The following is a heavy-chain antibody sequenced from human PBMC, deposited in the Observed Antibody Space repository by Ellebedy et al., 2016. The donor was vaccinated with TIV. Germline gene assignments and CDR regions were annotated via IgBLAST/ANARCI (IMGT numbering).Heavy chain of an antibody. V-gene: IGHV1-3*01. D-gene: IGHD5-18*01. J-gene: IGHJ5*02. CDR1: GYTFTSYA. CDR3: ARDLMDTAMWGFDP. CDR2: INAGNGNT. Sequence: AASVKVSCKASGYTFTSYAMHWVRQAPGQRLEWMGWINAGNGNTKYSQKFQGRVTITRDTSASTAYMELSSLRSEDTAVYYCARDLMDTAMWGFDPWGQGTLVTVSS.